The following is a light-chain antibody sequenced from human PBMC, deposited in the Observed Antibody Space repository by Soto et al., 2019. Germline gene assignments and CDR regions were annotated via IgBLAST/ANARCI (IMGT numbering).Light chain of an antibody. Sequence: QSVLTQPPSASGTPGQRVTISCSGGMYNIGSNTVDWYQHLPGTAPKLLMYGNNQRPSGVPDRFSGSKSGTSASLAISGLRSDDGANYYWAAGDDPLRAQFFGSGTKVPV. V-gene: IGLV1-47*01. CDR1: MYNIGSNT. CDR3: AAGDDPLRAQF. J-gene: IGLJ1*01. CDR2: GNN.